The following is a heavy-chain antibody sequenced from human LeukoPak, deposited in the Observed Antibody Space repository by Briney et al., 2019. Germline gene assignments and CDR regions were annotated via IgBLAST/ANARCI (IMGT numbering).Heavy chain of an antibody. CDR3: AREGRSSTPGY. CDR2: IPASGNT. D-gene: IGHD2-15*01. CDR1: GGSISSYY. J-gene: IGHJ4*02. V-gene: IGHV4-4*07. Sequence: SETLSLTCTVPGGSISSYYWTWVRQSAGKGLEWIGRIPASGNTNYNPSLKSRVTMSVDTSTNQFSLKLTSVTAADTAVYYCAREGRSSTPGYWGQGTLVTVSS.